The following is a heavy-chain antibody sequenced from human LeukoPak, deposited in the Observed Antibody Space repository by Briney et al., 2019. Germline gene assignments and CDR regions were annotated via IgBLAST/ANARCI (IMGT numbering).Heavy chain of an antibody. D-gene: IGHD3-9*01. CDR1: GGSISSYY. J-gene: IGHJ4*02. CDR2: IYYSGST. CDR3: ARAELEYDILTGYFPRGARFDY. V-gene: IGHV4-59*01. Sequence: SETLSLTCTVSGGSISSYYWSWIRQPPGKGLEWIGYIYYSGSTNYNPSLKSRVTISVDTSKNQFSLKLSSVTAADTAVYYCARAELEYDILTGYFPRGARFDYWGQGTLVTVSS.